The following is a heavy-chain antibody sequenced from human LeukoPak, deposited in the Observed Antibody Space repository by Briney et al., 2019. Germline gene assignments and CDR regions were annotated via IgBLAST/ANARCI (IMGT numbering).Heavy chain of an antibody. Sequence: SETLSLTCTVSGDSIGSSSYYWGWTRQPPGKGLEWIGSTSGSAYYNPSLKSRVTISVDTSKNQLSLKLSSVTAADTAVYYCARRGNSSSWYNVYNYYYYYGMDVWGQGTTVTVSS. CDR3: ARRGNSSSWYNVYNYYYYYGMDV. D-gene: IGHD6-13*01. J-gene: IGHJ6*02. V-gene: IGHV4-39*01. CDR2: TSGSA. CDR1: GDSIGSSSYY.